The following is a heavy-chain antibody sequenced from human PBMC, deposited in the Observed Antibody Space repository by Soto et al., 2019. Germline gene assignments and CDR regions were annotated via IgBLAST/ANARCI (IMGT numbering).Heavy chain of an antibody. J-gene: IGHJ4*02. CDR3: ARAGFYYGHLLF. Sequence: SETLSLTCNVSGGPIKTGDYYGYWIRQPPGKGLEWIGYVFYSGATNYSPSLKSRAAISMDTSKNQFSLSLTSVTAAETALYYCARAGFYYGHLLFWGQGIRVTVS. V-gene: IGHV4-30-4*01. D-gene: IGHD3-16*01. CDR2: VFYSGAT. CDR1: GGPIKTGDYY.